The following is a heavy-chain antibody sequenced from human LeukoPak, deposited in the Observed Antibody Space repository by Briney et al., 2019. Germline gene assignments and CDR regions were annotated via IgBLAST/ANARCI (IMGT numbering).Heavy chain of an antibody. J-gene: IGHJ4*02. Sequence: TGGSLRLSCAASGFTLSYYWMNWVRQAPGKGLEWVANIKQDGSEKYYVDSVKGRFTISRDSAKNSLYLQMNSLRAEDTAVYYCARVTCEGGSCDSDYWGQGTLLTVSS. CDR3: ARVTCEGGSCDSDY. CDR1: GFTLSYYW. CDR2: IKQDGSEK. D-gene: IGHD2-15*01. V-gene: IGHV3-7*05.